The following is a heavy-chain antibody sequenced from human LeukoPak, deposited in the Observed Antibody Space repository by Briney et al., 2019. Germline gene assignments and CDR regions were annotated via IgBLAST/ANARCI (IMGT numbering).Heavy chain of an antibody. V-gene: IGHV3-53*01. CDR1: GFTVSSNY. CDR2: IYSGSNT. CDR3: ARYAAATGQDAFDI. D-gene: IGHD6-13*01. Sequence: GGSLRLSCAASGFTVSSNYMTWVRQAPGKGLEWVSVIYSGSNTYYADSVKGRFTISRDNSKNTLYLQMNSLRAEDTAVYYCARYAAATGQDAFDIWGQGTMVTVSS. J-gene: IGHJ3*02.